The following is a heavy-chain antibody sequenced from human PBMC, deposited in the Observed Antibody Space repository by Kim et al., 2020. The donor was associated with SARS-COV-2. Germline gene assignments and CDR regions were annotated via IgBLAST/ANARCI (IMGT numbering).Heavy chain of an antibody. D-gene: IGHD1-1*01. CDR3: ARADLQFYYYGMDV. V-gene: IGHV3-33*01. CDR2: IWYDGSNK. CDR1: GFTFSSYG. Sequence: GGSLRPSCAASGFTFSSYGMHWVRQAPGKGLEWVAVIWYDGSNKYYADSVKGRFTISRDNSKNTLYLQMNSLRAEDTAVYYCARADLQFYYYGMDVWGQGTTVTVSS. J-gene: IGHJ6*02.